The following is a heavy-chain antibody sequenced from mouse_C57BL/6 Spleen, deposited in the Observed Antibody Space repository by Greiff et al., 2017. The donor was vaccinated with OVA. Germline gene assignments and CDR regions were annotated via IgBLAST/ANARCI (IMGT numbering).Heavy chain of an antibody. CDR3: ARGGLRGDWFAY. V-gene: IGHV1-4*01. Sequence: VQLQQSGAELARPGASVKMSCKASGYTFTSYTMHWVKQRPGQGLEWIGYINPSSGYTKYNQKFKDKATLTADKASSTAYMQLSSLTSEDSAVYYWARGGLRGDWFAYWGQGTLVTVSA. J-gene: IGHJ3*01. CDR2: INPSSGYT. CDR1: GYTFTSYT. D-gene: IGHD2-4*01.